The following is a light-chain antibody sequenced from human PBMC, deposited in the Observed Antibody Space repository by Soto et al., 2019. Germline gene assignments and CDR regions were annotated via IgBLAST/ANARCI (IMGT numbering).Light chain of an antibody. V-gene: IGLV2-8*01. CDR2: EVS. CDR3: SSYAGSSNLGV. CDR1: SSDVGGYNY. Sequence: HSVLTQPPSASGSPGQSVTISCTGTSSDVGGYNYVSWYQQHPGRAPKLMIYEVSKRPSGVPDRFSGSKSGNTASLTVSGLQPEDAADYYCSSYAGSSNLGVFGGGTKLTVL. J-gene: IGLJ2*01.